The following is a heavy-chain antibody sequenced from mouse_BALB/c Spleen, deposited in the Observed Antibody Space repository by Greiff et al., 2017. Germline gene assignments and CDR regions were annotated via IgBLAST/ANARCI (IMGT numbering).Heavy chain of an antibody. D-gene: IGHD1-1*01. J-gene: IGHJ1*01. Sequence: EVKVVESGGDLVKPGGSLKLSCAASGFTFSSYGMSWVRQTPDKRLEWVATISSGGSYTYYPDSVKGRFTISRDNAKNTLYLQMSSLKSEDTAMYYCARPYYYGRDWYFDVWGAGTTVTVAS. V-gene: IGHV5-6*01. CDR2: ISSGGSYT. CDR1: GFTFSSYG. CDR3: ARPYYYGRDWYFDV.